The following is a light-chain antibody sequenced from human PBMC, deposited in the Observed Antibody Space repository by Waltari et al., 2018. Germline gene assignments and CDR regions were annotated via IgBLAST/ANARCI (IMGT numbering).Light chain of an antibody. J-gene: IGKJ4*01. Sequence: IQMTQYPSSLSASVGDRVTITCRASQNISRWLAWYQQKPEKAPKSLIYDASNLQTGVPSRFSGSGSVTHFTLTISNLQPEDFASYYCQHYSIYPISFGGGTKVE. CDR3: QHYSIYPIS. CDR2: DAS. CDR1: QNISRW. V-gene: IGKV1D-16*01.